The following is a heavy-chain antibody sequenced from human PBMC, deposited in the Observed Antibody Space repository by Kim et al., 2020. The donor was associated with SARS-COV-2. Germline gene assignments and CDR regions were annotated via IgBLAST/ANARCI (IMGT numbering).Heavy chain of an antibody. D-gene: IGHD3-10*01. J-gene: IGHJ6*02. CDR3: AREGMVRGVIIDYYYYYGMDV. CDR1: GGTFSSYA. Sequence: SVKVSCKASGGTFSSYAISWVRQAPGQGLEWMGRIIPILGIANYAQKFQGRVTITADKSTSTAYMELSSLRSEDTAVYYCAREGMVRGVIIDYYYYYGMDVWGQGTTVTVSS. CDR2: IIPILGIA. V-gene: IGHV1-69*04.